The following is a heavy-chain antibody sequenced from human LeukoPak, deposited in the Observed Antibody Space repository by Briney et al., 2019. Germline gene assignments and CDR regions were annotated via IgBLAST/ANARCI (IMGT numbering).Heavy chain of an antibody. Sequence: PGGSLRLSCAASGFIVSNKYMHWVRQAPGKGLEWVANIKQDGSEKYYVDSVKGRFTISRDNAKNSLYLQMNSLRAEDTAVYYCAKYYDILTGYQPFDPWGQGTLVTVSS. V-gene: IGHV3-7*01. D-gene: IGHD3-9*01. CDR1: GFIVSNKY. CDR2: IKQDGSEK. J-gene: IGHJ5*02. CDR3: AKYYDILTGYQPFDP.